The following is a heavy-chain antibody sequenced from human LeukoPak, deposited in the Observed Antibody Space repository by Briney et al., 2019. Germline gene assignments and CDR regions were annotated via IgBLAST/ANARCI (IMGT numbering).Heavy chain of an antibody. D-gene: IGHD3-3*01. V-gene: IGHV4-59*01. CDR2: IHYSGSS. Sequence: SETLSLTCTVSGDSITSYYWSWVRQPPGKGLEWIGLIHYSGSSSYNPSLKSRLTMSVDTSNNQFSLRLSSLTAADTAVYFCARLAGLRYLEDVKSHYHSMDVWGQGTRVTVSS. CDR1: GDSITSYY. J-gene: IGHJ6*02. CDR3: ARLAGLRYLEDVKSHYHSMDV.